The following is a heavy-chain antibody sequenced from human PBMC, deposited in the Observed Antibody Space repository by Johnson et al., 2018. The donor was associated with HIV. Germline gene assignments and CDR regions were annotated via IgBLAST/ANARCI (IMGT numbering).Heavy chain of an antibody. CDR2: IRYDGSNK. CDR1: GFTFSRYG. D-gene: IGHD3-10*01. CDR3: ARDGEDLQIAFDI. Sequence: QVQLVESGGGVVQPGGSLRLSCAASGFTFSRYGMHWVRQAPGKGLEWVAFIRYDGSNKYYVDSVKGRFTISRDNSKNTLYLQMNSLRAEDTAVYYCARDGEDLQIAFDIWGQGTMVTVSS. J-gene: IGHJ3*02. V-gene: IGHV3-30*02.